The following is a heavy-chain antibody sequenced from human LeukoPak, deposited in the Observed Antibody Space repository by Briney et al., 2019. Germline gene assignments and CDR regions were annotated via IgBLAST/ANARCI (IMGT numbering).Heavy chain of an antibody. D-gene: IGHD5-18*01. CDR1: GFTFSSYN. V-gene: IGHV3-48*02. CDR3: AREKRIQLWLLDFDY. Sequence: GGSLRLSCAASGFTFSSYNMNWVRHAPGKGLEWVSYISIGSSTIYYADSVKRRLTISRDNAKNSLYLQMSSLRDEDTAVYYCAREKRIQLWLLDFDYWGQGTLVTVSS. CDR2: ISIGSSTI. J-gene: IGHJ4*02.